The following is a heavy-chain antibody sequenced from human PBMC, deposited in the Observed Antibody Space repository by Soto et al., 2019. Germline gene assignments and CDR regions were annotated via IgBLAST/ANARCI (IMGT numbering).Heavy chain of an antibody. CDR3: ASKNIPYYFDY. J-gene: IGHJ4*02. CDR2: INHSGST. CDR1: GGSFSGYY. Sequence: SEALSLTCAVYGGSFSGYYWSWIRQPPGKGLEWIGEINHSGSTNYNPSLKSRVTISVDTSKNQFSLKLSSVTAADTAVYYCASKNIPYYFDYWGQGTLVTVSS. V-gene: IGHV4-34*01.